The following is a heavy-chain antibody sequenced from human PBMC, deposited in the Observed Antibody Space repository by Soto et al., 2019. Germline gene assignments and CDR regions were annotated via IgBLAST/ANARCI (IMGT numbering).Heavy chain of an antibody. CDR1: GYTFSRSG. Sequence: QVQLVQSGAEVKKPGASVKVSCKASGYTFSRSGISWVRQAPGQGLEWMGWINGYNGNTNYTQKMQGRITMTTDTPTSTAYMELRSLRSDVTAVYYCARMGDLPYYYYGMDVWGQGTTVIVSS. V-gene: IGHV1-18*01. J-gene: IGHJ6*02. D-gene: IGHD3-16*01. CDR3: ARMGDLPYYYYGMDV. CDR2: INGYNGNT.